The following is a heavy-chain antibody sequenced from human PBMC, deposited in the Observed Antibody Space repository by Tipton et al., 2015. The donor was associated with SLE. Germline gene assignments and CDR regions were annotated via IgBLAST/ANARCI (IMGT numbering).Heavy chain of an antibody. CDR1: GGSISSSSYN. V-gene: IGHV4-61*01. Sequence: TLSLTCTVSGGSISSSSYNWSWIRQPPGKGLEWIGYIYYSGGTNYNPSLKSRVTITVDTSKNQFSLKLSSVTTADTAVYYCARQDYYYGMDVWGQGTTVTVSS. J-gene: IGHJ6*02. CDR3: ARQDYYYGMDV. CDR2: IYYSGGT.